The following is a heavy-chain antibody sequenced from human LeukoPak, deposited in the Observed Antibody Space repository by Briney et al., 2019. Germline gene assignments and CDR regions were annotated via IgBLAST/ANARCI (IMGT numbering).Heavy chain of an antibody. CDR2: INHSGST. J-gene: IGHJ4*02. D-gene: IGHD3-3*01. CDR3: ARSPYDFWSGYYLYFDY. V-gene: IGHV4-34*01. Sequence: PSETLSLTCAVYGGSFSGYYWSWIRQPPGKGLEWIGEINHSGSTNYNPSLKSRVTISVDTSKNQFSLKLSSVTAADTAVYYCARSPYDFWSGYYLYFDYWGQGTLVTVSS. CDR1: GGSFSGYY.